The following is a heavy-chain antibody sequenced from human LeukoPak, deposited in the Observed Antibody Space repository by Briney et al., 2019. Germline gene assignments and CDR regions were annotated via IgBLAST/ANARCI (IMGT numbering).Heavy chain of an antibody. D-gene: IGHD5-12*01. V-gene: IGHV3-11*04. Sequence: PGGSLRLSCATSGFTFSDYYMSWIRQAPGKGLEWVSYISNGAGTIYYADSVKGRFTISSDNAKNSLFLQMDSLRVEDTAVYYCAKTYDSGSYDFDYWGQGTLVTVSS. CDR2: ISNGAGTI. J-gene: IGHJ4*02. CDR3: AKTYDSGSYDFDY. CDR1: GFTFSDYY.